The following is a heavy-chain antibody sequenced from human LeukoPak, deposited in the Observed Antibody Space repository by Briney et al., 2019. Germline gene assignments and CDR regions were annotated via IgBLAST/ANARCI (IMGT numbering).Heavy chain of an antibody. Sequence: PGGSLRLSCAASGFIFSTYSMNWVRQAPGKGLEWVSSISSSSSYIYYADSVKGRFTISRDNAKNSLYLQMNSLRAEDTAVYYCARDQDGGKRAPYFDFWGQGTLVTVSS. CDR3: ARDQDGGKRAPYFDF. D-gene: IGHD4-23*01. V-gene: IGHV3-21*01. CDR2: ISSSSSYI. J-gene: IGHJ4*02. CDR1: GFIFSTYS.